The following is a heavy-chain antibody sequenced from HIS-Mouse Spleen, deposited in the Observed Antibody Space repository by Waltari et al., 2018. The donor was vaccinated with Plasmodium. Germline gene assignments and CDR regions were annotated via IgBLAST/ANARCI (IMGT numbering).Heavy chain of an antibody. CDR3: AREDILTGYYNDYWYFDL. D-gene: IGHD3-9*01. CDR2: SSSSSSYI. CDR1: GFTFSYYR. V-gene: IGHV3-21*01. Sequence: EVQLVESGGGLVKPGGSLRLSCAASGFTFSYYRMNWVRQAPGKGMGGVSSSSSSSSYIYYADSVKGRFTISRDNAKNSLYLQMNSLRAEDTAVYYCAREDILTGYYNDYWYFDLWGRGSLVTVSS. J-gene: IGHJ2*01.